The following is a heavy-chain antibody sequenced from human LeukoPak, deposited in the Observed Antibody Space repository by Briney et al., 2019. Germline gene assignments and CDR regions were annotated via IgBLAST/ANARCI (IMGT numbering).Heavy chain of an antibody. CDR1: GGSMSSYY. CDR2: MYYSGSN. V-gene: IGHV4-59*01. Sequence: SETLSLTCTVSGGSMSSYYWSWIRKPPGKGLEWIGYMYYSGSNKYNPSLKSRVTISVDTAKNQFSLKLSSVTAADTAVYYFARSSTGSYFDCWGQGTLVTVSS. J-gene: IGHJ4*02. CDR3: ARSSTGSYFDC. D-gene: IGHD3-3*02.